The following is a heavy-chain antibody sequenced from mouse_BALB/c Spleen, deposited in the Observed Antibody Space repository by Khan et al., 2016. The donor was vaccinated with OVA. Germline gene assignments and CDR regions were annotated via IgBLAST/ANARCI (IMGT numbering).Heavy chain of an antibody. V-gene: IGHV1-87*01. CDR3: ARSADGYYGAMDY. CDR2: IYPGDGDT. D-gene: IGHD2-3*01. J-gene: IGHJ4*01. Sequence: QIQLVQSGAELARPGASVKLSCKASGYTFTSYWMQWVKQRPGQGLEWIGAIYPGDGDTRYTQKFKGKATLTADKSSSTAYMQLSSLASEDSAVYYCARSADGYYGAMDYWGQGTSVTVSS. CDR1: GYTFTSYW.